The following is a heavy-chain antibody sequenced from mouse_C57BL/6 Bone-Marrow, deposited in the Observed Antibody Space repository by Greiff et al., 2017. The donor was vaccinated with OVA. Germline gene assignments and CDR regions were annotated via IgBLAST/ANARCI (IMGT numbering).Heavy chain of an antibody. V-gene: IGHV1-61*01. J-gene: IGHJ2*01. Sequence: QVQLQQSGAELVRPGSSVKLSCKASGYTFTSYWMDWVKQRPGQGLEWIGNIYPSDSETHYNQKFKDKATLTVDKSSSTAYMQLSSLTSEDSAVYYCARGGYDGRAYFDYWGQGTTLTVSS. CDR1: GYTFTSYW. D-gene: IGHD2-2*01. CDR3: ARGGYDGRAYFDY. CDR2: IYPSDSET.